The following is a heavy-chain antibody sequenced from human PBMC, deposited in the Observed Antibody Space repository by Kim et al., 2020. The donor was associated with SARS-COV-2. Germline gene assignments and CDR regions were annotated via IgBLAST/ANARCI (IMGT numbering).Heavy chain of an antibody. CDR3: SRDTFGSEDR. CDR1: GFSVRNYW. J-gene: IGHJ4*02. V-gene: IGHV3-74*01. CDR2: VNEDGRTT. D-gene: IGHD3-10*01. Sequence: LSLTCAASGFSVRNYWMHWVRQRPGEGLDWVARVNEDGRTTTHAGSVKCRFTISKDSAKNTLFLHMNSLRAEDTAVYFCSRDTFGSEDRWGQGTLVTVSS.